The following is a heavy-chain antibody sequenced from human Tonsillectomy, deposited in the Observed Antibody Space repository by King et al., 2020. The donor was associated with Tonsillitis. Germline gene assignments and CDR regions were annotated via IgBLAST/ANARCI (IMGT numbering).Heavy chain of an antibody. V-gene: IGHV3-30*01. CDR2: ISHDGNNK. CDR3: ARDSIAPECYKTSCYDY. CDR1: GFIFSGHA. J-gene: IGHJ4*02. D-gene: IGHD2-2*01. Sequence: VQLVESGGGVVQPGRSLRLSCAASGFIFSGHAMHWVRQAPGKGLEWVAVISHDGNNKFYGDSGKGRFTISRDTSKNTVYLQMNGLRLEDTAVYYCARDSIAPECYKTSCYDYWGQGTLVTVSS.